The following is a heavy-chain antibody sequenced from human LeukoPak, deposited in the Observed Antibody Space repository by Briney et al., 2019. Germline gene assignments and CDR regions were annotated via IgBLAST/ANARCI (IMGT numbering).Heavy chain of an antibody. D-gene: IGHD4-17*01. CDR2: IYYSGST. J-gene: IGHJ6*03. CDR1: GGSISSYY. CDR3: AGDLRGDYGYDPNYYYYYMDV. V-gene: IGHV4-59*12. Sequence: KSSETLSLTCTVSGGSISSYYWSWIRQPPGKGLEWIGYIYYSGSTNYNPSLKSRVTMSVDTSKNQFSLKLSSVTAADTAVYYCAGDLRGDYGYDPNYYYYYMDVWGKGTTVTISS.